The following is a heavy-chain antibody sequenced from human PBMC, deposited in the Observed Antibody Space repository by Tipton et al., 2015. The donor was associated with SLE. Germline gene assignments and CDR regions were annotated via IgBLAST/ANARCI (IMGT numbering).Heavy chain of an antibody. V-gene: IGHV1-8*02. CDR1: GYTFSSYD. CDR3: ARLSSWFHFDY. Sequence: QVQLVQSGALVKKPGASVRVSCTASGYTFSSYDINWVRQATGQGLEWMGWMNPNSGNTGYAQKFQGRVTMTRNTSISTAYMEVSSLRFDDTAIYYCARLSSWFHFDYWGQGSLVTVSS. J-gene: IGHJ4*02. CDR2: MNPNSGNT. D-gene: IGHD6-13*01.